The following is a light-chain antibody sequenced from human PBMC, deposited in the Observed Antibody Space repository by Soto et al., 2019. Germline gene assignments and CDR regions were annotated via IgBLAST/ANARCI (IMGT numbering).Light chain of an antibody. CDR3: QQSYTIPGT. V-gene: IGKV1-39*01. Sequence: DIQITQSPSSLSASLGDIVTLTCPSSQDIDKYLNWYQQKPGQAPKFLIQSASTLQSGVPSRFSGSGSGTEFTHIIAGLQPEDFATYHCQQSYTIPGTFGQGTKVDIK. CDR1: QDIDKY. CDR2: SAS. J-gene: IGKJ1*01.